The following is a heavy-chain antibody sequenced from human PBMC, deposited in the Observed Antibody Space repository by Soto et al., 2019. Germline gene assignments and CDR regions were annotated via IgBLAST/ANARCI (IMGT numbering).Heavy chain of an antibody. CDR3: ARDPHEGVYDY. CDR2: MRPDSGGA. V-gene: IGHV1-2*02. Sequence: GASVKVSCKASGYTFTGYYLHWIRQAPGQGLQWMGWMRPDSGGANYAQKFQGRVPMTRDTSTSTFYMELSRLASDDTAVYYCARDPHEGVYDYWGQGTQVTVS. J-gene: IGHJ4*02. D-gene: IGHD3-16*01. CDR1: GYTFTGYY.